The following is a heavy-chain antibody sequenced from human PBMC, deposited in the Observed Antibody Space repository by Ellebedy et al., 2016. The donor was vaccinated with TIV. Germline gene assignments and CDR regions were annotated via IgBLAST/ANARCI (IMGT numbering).Heavy chain of an antibody. CDR2: INPRGGRT. CDR1: GYIFTTYY. Sequence: AASVKVSCKASGYIFTTYYIHWVRQAPGQGLEWMGMINPRGGRTTYAQKFQGRVTMTRDTSISTAYMELSSLRSDDTAVYYCARDLRNYYYYGMDVWGQGTTVTVSS. J-gene: IGHJ6*02. CDR3: ARDLRNYYYYGMDV. V-gene: IGHV1-46*01.